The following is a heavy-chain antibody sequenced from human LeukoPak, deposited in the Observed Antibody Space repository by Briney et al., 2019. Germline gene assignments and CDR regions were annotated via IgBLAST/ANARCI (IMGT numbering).Heavy chain of an antibody. CDR2: ISSSGSTL. V-gene: IGHV3-48*03. Sequence: GGSLRLSCAASGFXFSNYEIYWVRQAPGKGLEWLSYISSSGSTLYYADSVKGRFTISRDNAKSSLYLQMNSLRAEDTAVYYCARYGQQLVSDYWGQGTLLTVSS. J-gene: IGHJ4*02. CDR3: ARYGQQLVSDY. D-gene: IGHD6-13*01. CDR1: GFXFSNYE.